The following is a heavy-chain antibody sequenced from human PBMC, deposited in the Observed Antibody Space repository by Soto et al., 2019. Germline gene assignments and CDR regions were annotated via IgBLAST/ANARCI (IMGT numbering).Heavy chain of an antibody. CDR2: ISNDAKND. CDR3: AKDYDDTGFAH. Sequence: QVQLVESGGGVVQPGRSLRLSCAASGFTFRTFGMHWVRQAPGMGLEWVASISNDAKNDYYTDSVRGRFTISRDNSRDALYLEMSSLRVEDTDRYYCAKDYDDTGFAHWGQGILVTVSA. J-gene: IGHJ4*02. CDR1: GFTFRTFG. V-gene: IGHV3-30*18. D-gene: IGHD3-3*01.